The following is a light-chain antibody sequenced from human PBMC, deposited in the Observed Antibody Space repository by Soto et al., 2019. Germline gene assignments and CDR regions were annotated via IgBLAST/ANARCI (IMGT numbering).Light chain of an antibody. CDR3: SSYTRSSTYV. CDR1: SSDVGGYNY. CDR2: DVS. V-gene: IGLV2-14*01. Sequence: QSVLTQPASVSGSPGQSITISCTGTSSDVGGYNYVSWYQQHPGKAPKLMIYDVSNRPSGVSNRFSGSKSGNTASLTISGLQAEDEADYYCSSYTRSSTYVFATGTKLTVL. J-gene: IGLJ1*01.